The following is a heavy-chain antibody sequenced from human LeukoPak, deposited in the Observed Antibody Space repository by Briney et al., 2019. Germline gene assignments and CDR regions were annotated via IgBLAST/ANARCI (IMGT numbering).Heavy chain of an antibody. CDR1: GFTFSSYW. V-gene: IGHV3-7*01. CDR2: INLDGREK. J-gene: IGHJ4*02. D-gene: IGHD3-16*02. CDR3: ARDFFAFGGVIALLDY. Sequence: GGSLRLSCAASGFTFSSYWMSWVRQAPGKGLEWVANINLDGREKYYVDSVKGGFTISRDNATKSLYLQMNSLRDEDTAVYYCARDFFAFGGVIALLDYWGQGTLVTVSS.